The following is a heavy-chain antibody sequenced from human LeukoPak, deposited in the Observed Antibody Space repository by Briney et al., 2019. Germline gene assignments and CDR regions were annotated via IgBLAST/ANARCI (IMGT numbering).Heavy chain of an antibody. V-gene: IGHV3-23*01. Sequence: PGGSLRLSCAASGFTFSSYAMSWVREAPGKGLEWVSAISGSGGSIYYADSVKGRFTISRDNSKNSLYLQMNSLRAEDTAVYYCAKIGSGVHSYSFDPWGQGTLVTVSS. CDR1: GFTFSSYA. CDR3: AKIGSGVHSYSFDP. J-gene: IGHJ5*02. CDR2: ISGSGGSI. D-gene: IGHD3-10*01.